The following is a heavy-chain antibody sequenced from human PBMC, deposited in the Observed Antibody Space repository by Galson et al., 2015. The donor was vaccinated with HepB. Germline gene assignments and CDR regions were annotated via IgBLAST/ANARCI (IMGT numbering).Heavy chain of an antibody. CDR2: INYSGST. CDR1: GESFSRYY. J-gene: IGHJ3*02. CDR3: ARGRHIVGATKDAFDI. V-gene: IGHV4-34*01. Sequence: ETLSLTCAVYGESFSRYYWTWIRQPPGKGLAWIGEINYSGSTTYIPSLESRVTISVDTSKNQFSLKLSSVTAADTAVYYCARGRHIVGATKDAFDIWGQGTMVTVSS. D-gene: IGHD1-26*01.